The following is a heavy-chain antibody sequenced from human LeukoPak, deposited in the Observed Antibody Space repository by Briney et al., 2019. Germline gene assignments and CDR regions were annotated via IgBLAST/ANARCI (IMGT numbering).Heavy chain of an antibody. J-gene: IGHJ4*02. CDR3: ARDGPNCGGDCYYHY. CDR1: GGTFSSYA. CDR2: IIPIFGTA. V-gene: IGHV1-69*01. D-gene: IGHD2-21*02. Sequence: ASVKVSCKASGGTFSSYAISWVRQAPGQGLEWMGGIIPIFGTANYAQKFKGRVTITADESTSTAYMELSSPRSEDTAVYYCARDGPNCGGDCYYHYWGQGTLVTVSS.